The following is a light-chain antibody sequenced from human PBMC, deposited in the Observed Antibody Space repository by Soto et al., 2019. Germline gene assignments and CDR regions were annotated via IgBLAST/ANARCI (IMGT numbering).Light chain of an antibody. CDR2: AAS. Sequence: DIQMTQSPSTLSSSVGDRFTITCRASQGIRSALGWYQQKPGKVPKLLIYAASTLQSGVPSRFSGSWFGTDFTLTINSLQPEDFATYYCQQLKNYPITFGQGTRLEIK. J-gene: IGKJ5*01. CDR3: QQLKNYPIT. V-gene: IGKV1-17*01. CDR1: QGIRSA.